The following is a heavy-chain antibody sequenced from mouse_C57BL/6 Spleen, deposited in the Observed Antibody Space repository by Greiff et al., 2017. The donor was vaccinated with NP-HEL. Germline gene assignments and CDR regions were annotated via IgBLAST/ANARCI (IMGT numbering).Heavy chain of an antibody. CDR3: ARWLPGNYAMDY. D-gene: IGHD2-2*01. CDR1: GYTFTSYW. Sequence: VQLQQPGAELVMPGASVKLSCKASGYTFTSYWMHWVKQRPGQGLEWIGEIDPSDSYTNYNQKFKGKSTLTVDKSSSTAYMQLSSLTSEDSAVYYCARWLPGNYAMDYWGQGTSVTVSS. CDR2: IDPSDSYT. J-gene: IGHJ4*01. V-gene: IGHV1-69*01.